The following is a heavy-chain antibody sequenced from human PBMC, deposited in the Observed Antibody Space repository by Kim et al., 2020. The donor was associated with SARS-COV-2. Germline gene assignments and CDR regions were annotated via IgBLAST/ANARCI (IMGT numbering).Heavy chain of an antibody. Sequence: GGSLRLSCAASGFTFSSYAMHWVRQAPGKGLVWVAVITYDGSNKNYADSVKGRFTISRDNSKNTLYLQMNSLRAEDTAVYYCARDGYCSGGWGYYVFDY. CDR1: GFTFSSYA. V-gene: IGHV3-30*04. CDR3: ARDGYCSGGWGYYVFDY. CDR2: ITYDGSNK. J-gene: IGHJ4*01. D-gene: IGHD2-15*01.